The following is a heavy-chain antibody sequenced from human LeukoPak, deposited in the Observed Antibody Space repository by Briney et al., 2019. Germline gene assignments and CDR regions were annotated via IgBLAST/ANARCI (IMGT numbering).Heavy chain of an antibody. CDR3: ARGKYSFDY. J-gene: IGHJ4*02. Sequence: GGSLRLSCAASGFTFSDSYMSWIRQAPGKGLEYISYISSSGSTIYYADSVKGRFTLSRDNAENSLSLEMNSLRAEDTAVYYCARGKYSFDYRGQGTLVTVSS. V-gene: IGHV3-11*01. CDR2: ISSSGSTI. CDR1: GFTFSDSY.